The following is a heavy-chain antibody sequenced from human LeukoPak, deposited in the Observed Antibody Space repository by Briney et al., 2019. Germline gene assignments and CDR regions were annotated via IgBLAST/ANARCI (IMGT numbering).Heavy chain of an antibody. CDR3: ARGTLKAAATDFDY. J-gene: IGHJ4*02. V-gene: IGHV3-33*08. Sequence: GGSLRLSCAASGFTFSSYGMNWVRQAPGKGLEWVAVIWYDGSNKYYADSVKGRFTISRDNAKNSLYLQMNSLRAEDTALYYCARGTLKAAATDFDYWGQGTLVTVSS. D-gene: IGHD6-13*01. CDR1: GFTFSSYG. CDR2: IWYDGSNK.